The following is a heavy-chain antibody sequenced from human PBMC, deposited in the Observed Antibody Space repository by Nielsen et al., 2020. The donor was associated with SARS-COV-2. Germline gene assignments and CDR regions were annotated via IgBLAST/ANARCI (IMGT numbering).Heavy chain of an antibody. Sequence: SETLSLTCAVSGDSVSSNDWWTWVRQSSGRGLEWLGEVSHSGSTNYNPSLKSRVTLSMDKSKNQFSLRLTSVSAADTADYFCARGDLVVVPSPLLGLGPIFYSFYLDVWGKGTTVIVSS. CDR3: ARGDLVVVPSPLLGLGPIFYSFYLDV. V-gene: IGHV4-4*02. CDR2: VSHSGST. D-gene: IGHD2-2*02. CDR1: GDSVSSNDW. J-gene: IGHJ6*03.